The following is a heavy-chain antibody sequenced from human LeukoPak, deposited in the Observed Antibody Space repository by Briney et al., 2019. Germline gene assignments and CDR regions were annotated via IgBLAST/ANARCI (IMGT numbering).Heavy chain of an antibody. CDR3: ARGTKTLGY. CDR2: ISGSGDNT. D-gene: IGHD3-22*01. CDR1: GFSFGSYA. J-gene: IGHJ4*02. V-gene: IGHV3-23*01. Sequence: GGSLRLSCAASGFSFGSYALSWVRQAPGKGLEWVSVISGSGDNTHYTDPVKGRFTISRDNSENMLSLQMNSLRPGDTGIYFCARGTKTLGYWGQGTLVLVSS.